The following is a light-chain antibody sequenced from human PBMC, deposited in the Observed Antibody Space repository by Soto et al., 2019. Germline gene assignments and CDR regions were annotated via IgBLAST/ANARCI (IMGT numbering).Light chain of an antibody. V-gene: IGLV2-8*01. J-gene: IGLJ2*01. CDR3: ATWDRSLSVGV. CDR2: EVT. Sequence: QSALTQPPSASGSPGQSVTISCTGTSNDVGSYNFVSWYQQHPGKVPKRLIYEVTKRPAGVPDRFSGSKSGTSATLGITGLQTGDEADYYCATWDRSLSVGVFGGGTKLTVL. CDR1: SNDVGSYNF.